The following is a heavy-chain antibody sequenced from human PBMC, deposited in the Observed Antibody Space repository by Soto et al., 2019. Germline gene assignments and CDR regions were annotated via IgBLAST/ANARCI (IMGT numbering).Heavy chain of an antibody. V-gene: IGHV1-69*06. J-gene: IGHJ6*02. CDR3: ARWDTYYDFWSGYSDYYYYGMDV. CDR2: IIPIFGTA. CDR1: GCTFSSYA. Sequence: SVKVSCKASGCTFSSYAISWVRQAPGQGLEWMGGIIPIFGTANYAQKFQGRVTITADKSTSTAYMELSSLRSEDTAVYYCARWDTYYDFWSGYSDYYYYGMDVWGQGTTVTVSS. D-gene: IGHD3-3*01.